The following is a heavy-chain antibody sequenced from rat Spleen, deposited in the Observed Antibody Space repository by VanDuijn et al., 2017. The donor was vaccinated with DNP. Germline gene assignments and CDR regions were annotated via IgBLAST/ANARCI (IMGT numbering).Heavy chain of an antibody. V-gene: IGHV5-7*01. Sequence: EVQLVESGGGLVQPGRSLKLSCAASGLSFSNYDMAWVRQLPERGLEWVATISYDGSSTYYRDSVKGRFTISRDVPKSTLYLQMDSLRSEDTATYYCTRGSTSIYWYFDFWGPGTMVTVSS. CDR2: ISYDGSST. CDR3: TRGSTSIYWYFDF. J-gene: IGHJ1*01. CDR1: GLSFSNYD. D-gene: IGHD3-1*01.